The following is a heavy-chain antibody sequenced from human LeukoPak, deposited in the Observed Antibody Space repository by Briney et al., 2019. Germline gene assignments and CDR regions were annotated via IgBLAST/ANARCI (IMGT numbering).Heavy chain of an antibody. Sequence: GRSLRLSCAASGFTFSSYAIHWVRQAPGKGLEWVATVSSEGRNQYYADPVKGRFSISRDNSQNTVYLQMNSLRPEDTAVYHCAKHIVGGYDWIYNSDYYYAMDVWGQGTTVTVSS. CDR2: VSSEGRNQ. J-gene: IGHJ6*02. V-gene: IGHV3-30*18. CDR1: GFTFSSYA. CDR3: AKHIVGGYDWIYNSDYYYAMDV. D-gene: IGHD5-12*01.